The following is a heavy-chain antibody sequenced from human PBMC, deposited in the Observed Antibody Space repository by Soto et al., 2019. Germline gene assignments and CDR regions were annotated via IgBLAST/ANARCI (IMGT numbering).Heavy chain of an antibody. CDR2: MNPNSGNT. CDR1: GYTFTSYD. Sequence: ASVKVSCKASGYTFTSYDINWVRQATGQGLEWMGWMNPNSGNTGYAQKFQGRVTMTRNTSISTAYMELSSLRSEDTAVYYCARQDGTMVRGVMPLDYYYGMDVWGQGTTVTVSS. J-gene: IGHJ6*02. CDR3: ARQDGTMVRGVMPLDYYYGMDV. D-gene: IGHD3-10*01. V-gene: IGHV1-8*01.